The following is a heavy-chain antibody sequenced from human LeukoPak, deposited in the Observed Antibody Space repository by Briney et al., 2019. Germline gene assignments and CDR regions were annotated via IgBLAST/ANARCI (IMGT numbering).Heavy chain of an antibody. V-gene: IGHV1-69*06. D-gene: IGHD3-3*01. CDR1: GGTFSSYA. CDR2: IIPIFGTA. J-gene: IGHJ4*02. Sequence: GASVKVSCKASGGTFSSYAISWVRQAPGQGLEWMGGIIPIFGTANYAQKFQGRVTITADKSTSTAYMELSSLRSEDTAVYYCARYDFWSGYLPYWGQGTLVTVSS. CDR3: ARYDFWSGYLPY.